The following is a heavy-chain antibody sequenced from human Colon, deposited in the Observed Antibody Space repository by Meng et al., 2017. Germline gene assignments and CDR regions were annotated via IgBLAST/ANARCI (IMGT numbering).Heavy chain of an antibody. CDR3: GRAPDY. CDR2: HYYSGKT. CDR1: GSMTGADSYY. V-gene: IGHV4-39*07. J-gene: IGHJ4*02. Sequence: SETLSLTSSVSGSMTGADSYYWGWIRQSPGKGLEWIGSHYYSGKTYYNPSLKSRVTISVDASKSQFSLKLTSVTAADTAVYFCGRAPDYWGQGTLVTVSS.